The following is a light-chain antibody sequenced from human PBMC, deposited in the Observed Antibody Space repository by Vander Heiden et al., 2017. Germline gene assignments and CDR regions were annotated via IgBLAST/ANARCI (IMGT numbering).Light chain of an antibody. CDR1: SSNIGAGYD. CDR2: GNS. Sequence: GQRVTISCTGSSSNIGAGYDVHWYQQLPGTAPKLLIYGNSNRPSGVPDRFSGSKSGTSASLAITGLQAEDEADYYCQSYDSSLSVVFGGGTKLTGL. CDR3: QSYDSSLSVV. J-gene: IGLJ2*01. V-gene: IGLV1-40*01.